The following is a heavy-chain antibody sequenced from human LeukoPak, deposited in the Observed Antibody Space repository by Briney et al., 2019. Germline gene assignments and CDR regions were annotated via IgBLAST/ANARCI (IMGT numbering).Heavy chain of an antibody. V-gene: IGHV3-48*01. CDR1: GFTVSDNY. Sequence: GGSLRLSCAASGFTVSDNYMNWVRQAPGKGLEWVSYISSSSSTIYYADSVKGRFTISRDNAKNSLYLQMNSLRAEDTAVYYCARDWQRHFDYCGQGTLVTVSS. CDR2: ISSSSSTI. J-gene: IGHJ4*02. D-gene: IGHD6-25*01. CDR3: ARDWQRHFDY.